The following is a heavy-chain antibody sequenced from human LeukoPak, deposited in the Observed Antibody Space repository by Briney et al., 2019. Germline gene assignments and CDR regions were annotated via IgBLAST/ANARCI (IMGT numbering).Heavy chain of an antibody. Sequence: ASVKVSCKASGYTFTGYYIHWVRQAPGQGLEWMGWINPNSGGTKYAQKFQGRVTMTRDTSISTAYMELSSLRSEDTAVYYCARDGRRTIAARPTANPIDYWGQGTLVTVSS. CDR1: GYTFTGYY. CDR2: INPNSGGT. CDR3: ARDGRRTIAARPTANPIDY. J-gene: IGHJ4*02. D-gene: IGHD6-6*01. V-gene: IGHV1-2*02.